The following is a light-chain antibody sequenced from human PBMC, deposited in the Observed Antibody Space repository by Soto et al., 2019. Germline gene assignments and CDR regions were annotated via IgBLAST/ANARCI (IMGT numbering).Light chain of an antibody. Sequence: QSALTQPPSVSGAPGQRVTISCTGSSSNIGAGYDVHWYQQLPGTAPKLLIYGNSNRPSGVPDRFSGSKSGTSASLAITGLRAEDEADYYCQSYDSNLSGWVFGGRTKLTVL. CDR3: QSYDSNLSGWV. V-gene: IGLV1-40*01. J-gene: IGLJ3*02. CDR2: GNS. CDR1: SSNIGAGYD.